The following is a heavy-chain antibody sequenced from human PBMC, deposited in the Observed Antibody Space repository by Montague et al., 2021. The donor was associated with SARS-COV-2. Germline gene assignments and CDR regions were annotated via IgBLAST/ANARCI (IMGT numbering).Heavy chain of an antibody. CDR1: GFTFSSFT. CDR2: ISGSGGST. D-gene: IGHD4-17*01. Sequence: FRSLSWAASGFTFSSFTMSWVRLAPGKGLEWVSTISGSGGSTWYADSVKGRFTISRDNSKSTLFLQMNSLRAEDTALYYCTGADNYGSWGRGTLVTVSS. J-gene: IGHJ5*02. CDR3: TGADNYGS. V-gene: IGHV3-23*01.